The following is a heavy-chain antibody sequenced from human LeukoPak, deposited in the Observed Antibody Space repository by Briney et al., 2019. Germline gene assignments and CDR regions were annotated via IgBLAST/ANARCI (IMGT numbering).Heavy chain of an antibody. CDR2: MNPNSGNT. CDR3: ATAIMITFGGVIANDY. Sequence: GASVKVSCKASGYTFTSYDINWVRQATGQGLEWMGWMNPNSGNTGYAQKFQGRVTITADESTSTAYMELSSLRSEDTAVYYCATAIMITFGGVIANDYWGQGTLVTVSS. D-gene: IGHD3-16*02. CDR1: GYTFTSYD. J-gene: IGHJ4*02. V-gene: IGHV1-8*01.